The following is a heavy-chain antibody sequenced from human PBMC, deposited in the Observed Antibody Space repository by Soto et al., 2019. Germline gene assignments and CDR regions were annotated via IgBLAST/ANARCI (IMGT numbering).Heavy chain of an antibody. CDR1: GFTFDDYA. CDR3: AKDLYYYDSSGFDI. Sequence: LRLSCAASGFTFDDYAMHWVRQAPGKGLEWVSGISWNSGSIGYADSVKGRFTISRDNAKNSLYLQMNSLRAEDTALYYCAKDLYYYDSSGFDIWGQGTMVTVSS. J-gene: IGHJ3*02. CDR2: ISWNSGSI. V-gene: IGHV3-9*01. D-gene: IGHD3-22*01.